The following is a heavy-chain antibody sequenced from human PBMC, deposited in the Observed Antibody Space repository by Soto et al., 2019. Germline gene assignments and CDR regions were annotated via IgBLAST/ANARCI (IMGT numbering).Heavy chain of an antibody. CDR2: ISSNSAYI. J-gene: IGHJ5*02. CDR3: TRDASRDSGARGGFGP. V-gene: IGHV3-21*01. D-gene: IGHD6-25*01. CDR1: GFTFTTYG. Sequence: PGGSLRLSCAASGFTFTTYGMHWVRQAPGKGLEWVSTISSNSAYIYYTDALRGRFTISRDNAKNSLHLQMNSLRAGDMAVYYCTRDASRDSGARGGFGPWGPGTLVTVSS.